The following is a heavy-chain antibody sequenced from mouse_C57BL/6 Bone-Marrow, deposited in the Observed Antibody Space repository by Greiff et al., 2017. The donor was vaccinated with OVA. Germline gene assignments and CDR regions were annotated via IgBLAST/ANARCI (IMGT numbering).Heavy chain of an antibody. Sequence: VQLQQPGAELVRPGPSVKLSCKASGYTFTSYWMHWVKQRPGQGLEWIGVIDPSDSYTNDNQKFKGKATLTVDTSSSTAYMQLSSLTSEDSAVYYCASSHYYGSYFDYWGQGTTLTVSS. CDR1: GYTFTSYW. D-gene: IGHD1-1*01. V-gene: IGHV1-59*01. CDR3: ASSHYYGSYFDY. CDR2: IDPSDSYT. J-gene: IGHJ2*01.